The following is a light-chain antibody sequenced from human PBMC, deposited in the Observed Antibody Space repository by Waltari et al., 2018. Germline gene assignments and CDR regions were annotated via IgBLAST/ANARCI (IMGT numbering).Light chain of an antibody. CDR1: SSYVGGYHF. J-gene: IGLJ2*01. V-gene: IGLV2-23*02. CDR3: CSYVGGGTLV. CDR2: DVP. Sequence: QSALTQPASVSGSPGQSITISCLGTSSYVGGYHFVSWYQQQPGKAPKLMIYDVPKRPSGVSNRFSGSKSGNTASLTISGLQAEDEADYYCCSYVGGGTLVFGGGTNVTVL.